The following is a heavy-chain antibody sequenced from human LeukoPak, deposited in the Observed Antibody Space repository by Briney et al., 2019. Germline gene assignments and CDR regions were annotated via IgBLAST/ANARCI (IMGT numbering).Heavy chain of an antibody. J-gene: IGHJ4*02. CDR2: IRYDGSNK. D-gene: IGHD3-22*01. CDR3: AKDDSSGYYYFDY. V-gene: IGHV3-30*02. Sequence: TGGCLRLSCAASGFTFSSYGMHWVRQAPGKGLEWVAFIRYDGSNKYYADSVKGRFTISRDNSKNTLYLQTNSLRAEDTAVYYCAKDDSSGYYYFDYWGQGTLVTLYS. CDR1: GFTFSSYG.